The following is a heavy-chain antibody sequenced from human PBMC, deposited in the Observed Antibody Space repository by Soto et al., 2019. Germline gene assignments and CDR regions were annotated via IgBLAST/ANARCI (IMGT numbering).Heavy chain of an antibody. V-gene: IGHV4-4*07. CDR3: VASLAASGLNWLDP. J-gene: IGHJ5*02. CDR1: GGSISEKY. D-gene: IGHD6-13*01. Sequence: SGTLSLTCIVSGGSISEKYWNWVPQPPGKGLEWIGLIFANGHTDYNPSLKSRVTMSVDASKNQFSLRLTSMPAADTAVYYCVASLAASGLNWLDPWGRGTLVTVSS. CDR2: IFANGHT.